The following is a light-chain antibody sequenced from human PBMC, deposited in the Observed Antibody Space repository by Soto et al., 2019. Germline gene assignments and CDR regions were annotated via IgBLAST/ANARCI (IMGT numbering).Light chain of an antibody. CDR3: QQYNPYWT. CDR1: ESVSLW. CDR2: KAS. J-gene: IGKJ1*01. V-gene: IGKV1-5*03. Sequence: DIQMTQSPSTLSASVGDRVTITCRASESVSLWLAWYQQKPGKAPKLLIYKASILEIGVPSRFSGSGSGTEFTLTITNLQPEDFATYYCQQYNPYWTFGQGTKVEIK.